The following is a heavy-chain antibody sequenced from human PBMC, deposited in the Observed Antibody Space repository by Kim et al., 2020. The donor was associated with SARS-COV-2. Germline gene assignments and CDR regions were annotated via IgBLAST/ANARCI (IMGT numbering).Heavy chain of an antibody. CDR3: AKTSPAIIFGGVDF. Sequence: GSLRLSCAASGFTFSNYVMTWVRQAPGKGLEWVSSISASGGSTYYADSVKGRFIISRDNSQNMVYLQVDRLRAEDTAVYYCAKTSPAIIFGGVDFWGQGTLVTVSS. V-gene: IGHV3-23*01. J-gene: IGHJ4*02. CDR1: GFTFSNYV. CDR2: ISASGGST. D-gene: IGHD3-16*01.